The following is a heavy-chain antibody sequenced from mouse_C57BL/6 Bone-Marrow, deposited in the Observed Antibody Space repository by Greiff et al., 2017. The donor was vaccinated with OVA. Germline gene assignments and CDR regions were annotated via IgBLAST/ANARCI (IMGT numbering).Heavy chain of an antibody. CDR1: GYTFTSYW. J-gene: IGHJ2*01. V-gene: IGHV1-61*01. CDR2: IYPSDSET. D-gene: IGHD4-1*01. Sequence: QVQLKQSGAELVRPGSSVKLSCKASGYTFTSYWMDWVKQRPGQGLEWIGNIYPSDSETHYNQKFKDKATLTVDKSSSTAYMQLSSLTSEDSAVYYCARGTGTEGYWGQGTTLTVSS. CDR3: ARGTGTEGY.